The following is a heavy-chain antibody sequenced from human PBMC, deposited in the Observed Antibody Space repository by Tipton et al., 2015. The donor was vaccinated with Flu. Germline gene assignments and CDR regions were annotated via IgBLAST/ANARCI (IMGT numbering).Heavy chain of an antibody. CDR3: ARRTRGYSFGPLDY. D-gene: IGHD5-18*01. CDR2: TYHTGST. CDR1: GDSISSSNW. V-gene: IGHV4-4*02. J-gene: IGHJ4*02. Sequence: TLSLTCAVSGDSISSSNWWSWVRQPPGKGLEWIGETYHTGSTNYNPSLKSRITISLDKSKNQFSLKLTSVTAADTAVYYCARRTRGYSFGPLDYWGQGTLVTVSS.